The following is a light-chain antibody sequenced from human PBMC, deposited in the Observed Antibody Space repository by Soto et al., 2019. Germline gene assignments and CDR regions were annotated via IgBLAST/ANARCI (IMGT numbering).Light chain of an antibody. CDR3: QQYISFSPLT. V-gene: IGKV1-5*01. CDR1: QTISSW. Sequence: DIQMTQSPSTLSASVGDRVTITCRASQTISSWLAWYQQKPGKAPKLLIYDVSTLGSGVPSRFSGSGSGTDFTLTISSLQADDFATYYCQQYISFSPLTFGGGTKVDIK. CDR2: DVS. J-gene: IGKJ4*01.